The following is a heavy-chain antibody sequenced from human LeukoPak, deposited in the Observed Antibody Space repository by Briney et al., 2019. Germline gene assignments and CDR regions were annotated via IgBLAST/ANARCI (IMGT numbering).Heavy chain of an antibody. CDR3: ARHGLRQQLVQSFDY. CDR2: INHSGST. V-gene: IGHV4-34*01. CDR1: GGSFSAYY. Sequence: PSETLSLTCAVYGGSFSAYYWSWIRQPPGKGLEWIGEINHSGSTNYNPSLKSRVTISVDTSNNQFSLKLTSVTAADTAVYFCARHGLRQQLVQSFDYWGQGTLVTVSS. J-gene: IGHJ4*02. D-gene: IGHD6-13*01.